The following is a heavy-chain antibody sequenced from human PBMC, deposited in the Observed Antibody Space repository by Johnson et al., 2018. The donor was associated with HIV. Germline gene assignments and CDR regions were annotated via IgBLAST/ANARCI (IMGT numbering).Heavy chain of an antibody. Sequence: VQLVESGGGLVKPGGSLRLSCAASGFTSSDYYMTWIRHAPGKGLARVSYITSSGSTIYYAASVRAPFPIPRDNATNSLYLQMNSLRPEDTAVYYWARVRYCSGGSGHDAFDIWGQGTMVTVSA. D-gene: IGHD2-15*01. CDR2: ITSSGSTI. CDR3: ARVRYCSGGSGHDAFDI. J-gene: IGHJ3*02. V-gene: IGHV3-11*04. CDR1: GFTSSDYY.